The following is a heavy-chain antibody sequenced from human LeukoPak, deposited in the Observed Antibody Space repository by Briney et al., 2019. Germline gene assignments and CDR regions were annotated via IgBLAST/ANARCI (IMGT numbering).Heavy chain of an antibody. CDR1: GYTFTSYY. J-gene: IGHJ5*02. CDR2: INPSGGST. D-gene: IGHD6-6*01. V-gene: IGHV1-46*01. CDR3: ARGRSIAAPFDP. Sequence: APVKVSCKASGYTFTSYYMHWVRHAPGQGLEWMGIINPSGGSTSYAQKFQGRVTMTRDTSTSTVYMELSSLRSEDTAVYYCARGRSIAAPFDPWGQGTLVTVSS.